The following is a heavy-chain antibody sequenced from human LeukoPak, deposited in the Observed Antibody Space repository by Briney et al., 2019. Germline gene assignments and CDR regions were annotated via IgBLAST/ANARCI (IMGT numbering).Heavy chain of an antibody. CDR1: GGSFSGYY. CDR2: INHSGST. V-gene: IGHV4-34*01. D-gene: IGHD3-3*01. J-gene: IGHJ4*02. CDR3: AKGRLAPSIFTIFGVVIPYYFDY. Sequence: SETLSLTCAVYGGSFSGYYWSWIRQPPGKGLGWIGEINHSGSTNYNPSLKSRVTISVDTSKNQFSLKLSSVTAADTAVYYCAKGRLAPSIFTIFGVVIPYYFDYWGQGTLVTVSS.